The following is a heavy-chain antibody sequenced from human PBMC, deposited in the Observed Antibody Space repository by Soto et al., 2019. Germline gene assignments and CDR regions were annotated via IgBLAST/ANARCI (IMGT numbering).Heavy chain of an antibody. J-gene: IGHJ4*02. CDR1: RYTFTNYF. CDR2: INPTGGST. CDR3: ASGHLNYADY. V-gene: IGHV1-46*01. Sequence: GASVKVSCKASRYTFTNYFMHWVRQAPGQGLEWMGIINPTGGSTNYAQKFQGRVTMTRDTSTSTVYMEVSSLRSDDTAVYYCASGHLNYADYWGQGALVTVSS.